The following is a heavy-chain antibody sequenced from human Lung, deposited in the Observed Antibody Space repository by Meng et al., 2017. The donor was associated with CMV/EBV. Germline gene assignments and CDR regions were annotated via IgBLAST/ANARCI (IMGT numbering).Heavy chain of an antibody. J-gene: IGHJ3*01. D-gene: IGHD2/OR15-2a*01. CDR2: IYYSGST. CDR1: GGTISDYY. V-gene: IGHV4-59*01. Sequence: SXTLSLTCTVSGGTISDYYWSWVRLPPGKGLEWIGNIYYSGSTNQNSSLKSRVIISIDASKNQFYLRLTSVTAADTAVYYCAREVGAPYFYLWGQETMVTVSS. CDR3: AREVGAPYFYL.